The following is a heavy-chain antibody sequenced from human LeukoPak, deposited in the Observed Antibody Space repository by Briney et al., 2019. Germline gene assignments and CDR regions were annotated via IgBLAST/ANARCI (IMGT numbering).Heavy chain of an antibody. CDR2: IYHSGSP. CDR1: GGSISSNNW. CDR3: AREGSWYWFDP. V-gene: IGHV4-4*02. Sequence: PSGTLSLTCAVSGGSISSNNWWGWVRQPPGKGLEWIGEIYHSGSPNYNPSLKSRVTISVDKSRNHFSLNLSSVTAADTAVYYCAREGSWYWFDPWGQGTLVTVSS. J-gene: IGHJ5*02. D-gene: IGHD6-13*01.